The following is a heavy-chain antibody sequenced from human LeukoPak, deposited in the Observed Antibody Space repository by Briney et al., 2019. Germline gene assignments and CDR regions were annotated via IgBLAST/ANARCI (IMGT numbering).Heavy chain of an antibody. Sequence: GGSLRLSCAASGFTFSSYAMSWVRQAPGKGLEWVSAISGNGGSTYYADSVKGRFTISRDNSKNTLYLQMNSLRAEGTAVYYCAKLYRLDWFDPWGQGTLVTVSS. V-gene: IGHV3-23*01. CDR1: GFTFSSYA. CDR3: AKLYRLDWFDP. J-gene: IGHJ5*02. CDR2: ISGNGGST. D-gene: IGHD2-8*02.